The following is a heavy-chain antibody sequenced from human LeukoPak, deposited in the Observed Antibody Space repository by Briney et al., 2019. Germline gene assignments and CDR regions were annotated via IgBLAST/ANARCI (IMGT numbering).Heavy chain of an antibody. CDR3: ARVAGYCSGGSCRTRFDP. D-gene: IGHD2-15*01. CDR1: GGSFIGYY. Sequence: SETLSLTCAVYGGSFIGYYWSWIRQPPGKGLEWIGEINHSGSTNYNPSLKSRVTISVDTSKNQFSLKLSSVTAADTAVYYCARVAGYCSGGSCRTRFDPWGQGTLVTVSS. V-gene: IGHV4-34*01. J-gene: IGHJ5*02. CDR2: INHSGST.